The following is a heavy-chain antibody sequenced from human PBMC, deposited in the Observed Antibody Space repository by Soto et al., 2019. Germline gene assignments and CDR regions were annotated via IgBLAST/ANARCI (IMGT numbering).Heavy chain of an antibody. J-gene: IGHJ4*02. CDR3: ASNLEQWLGYYFDY. CDR2: IYYSGST. Sequence: SETLSLTCAVSGGSISSSSYYWGWIRQPPGKGLEWIGSIYYSGSTYYNPSLKSRVTISVDTSKNQFSLKLSSVTAADTAVYYCASNLEQWLGYYFDYWGQGTLVTVSS. V-gene: IGHV4-39*01. D-gene: IGHD6-19*01. CDR1: GGSISSSSYY.